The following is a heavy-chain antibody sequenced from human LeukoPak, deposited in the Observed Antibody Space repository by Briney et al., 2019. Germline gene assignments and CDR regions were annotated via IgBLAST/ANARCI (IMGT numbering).Heavy chain of an antibody. CDR1: GFTFSIYG. J-gene: IGHJ4*02. Sequence: QSGGSLTLFCAPSGFTFSIYGMHWARHAPGRGLEWLAVISYDGSNKYYADSVKGRFTISRDNAKNTLNLQMNSLRAEDTAVYYCVAATDDFCSGHSLDYWGQGTLVSVSS. CDR2: ISYDGSNK. CDR3: VAATDDFCSGHSLDY. V-gene: IGHV3-30*03. D-gene: IGHD3-3*01.